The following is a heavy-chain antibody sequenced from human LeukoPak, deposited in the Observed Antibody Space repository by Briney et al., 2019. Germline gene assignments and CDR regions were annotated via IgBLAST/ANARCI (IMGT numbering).Heavy chain of an antibody. J-gene: IGHJ3*02. Sequence: RSGESLKISCKGSGYSFTNYWIGWVRQMPGKGLEWMGIIYPGDSDIRYSPSFQGQVTISADKSISTAYLQWSSLKASDTAMYYCARVHGTYCSGGSCYPNDAFDIWGQGTMVTVSS. CDR2: IYPGDSDI. D-gene: IGHD2-15*01. CDR3: ARVHGTYCSGGSCYPNDAFDI. V-gene: IGHV5-51*01. CDR1: GYSFTNYW.